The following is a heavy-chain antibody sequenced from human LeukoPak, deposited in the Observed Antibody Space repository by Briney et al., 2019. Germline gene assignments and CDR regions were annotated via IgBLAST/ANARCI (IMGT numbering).Heavy chain of an antibody. J-gene: IGHJ4*02. D-gene: IGHD2-2*01. CDR3: TRGLGYCSSTSCSNDY. V-gene: IGHV3-15*01. Sequence: GGSLRLSCAASGFTFSNAWMSWVRQAPGKGLEWVGRIKSKTDGGTTDYAAPVKGRFTISRDDSKNTLYLQMNSLKTEDTAVYYCTRGLGYCSSTSCSNDYWGQGTLVTVSS. CDR1: GFTFSNAW. CDR2: IKSKTDGGTT.